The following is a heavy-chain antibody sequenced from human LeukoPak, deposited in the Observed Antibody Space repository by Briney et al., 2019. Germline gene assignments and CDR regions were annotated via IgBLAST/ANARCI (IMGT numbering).Heavy chain of an antibody. Sequence: GASVKVSCKASGFTFTSYYMHWVRQAPGQGLEWMGWINPNSGGTNYAQKFQGRVTVTRDTSISTAYMELSRLRSDDTAVYYCARRNGDYPPSRYYYYYYMDVWGKGTTVTVSS. CDR3: ARRNGDYPPSRYYYYYYMDV. CDR1: GFTFTSYY. J-gene: IGHJ6*03. CDR2: INPNSGGT. V-gene: IGHV1-2*02. D-gene: IGHD4-17*01.